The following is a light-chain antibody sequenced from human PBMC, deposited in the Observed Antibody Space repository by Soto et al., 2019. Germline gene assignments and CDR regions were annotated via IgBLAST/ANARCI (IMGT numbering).Light chain of an antibody. CDR3: QQYDSSPRT. J-gene: IGKJ1*01. Sequence: EIVLTQSPGTLSLSPGERATLLCRASQSFTTSQLAWYQQRPGQAPRVLIFGASRRATGIPDRFSGSGSGTDFTLTISRLEPEDSAVYYCQQYDSSPRTFGQGTTVEIK. CDR1: QSFTTSQ. V-gene: IGKV3-20*01. CDR2: GAS.